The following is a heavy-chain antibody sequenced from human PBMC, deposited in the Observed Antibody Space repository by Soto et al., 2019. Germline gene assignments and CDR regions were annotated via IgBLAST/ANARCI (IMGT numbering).Heavy chain of an antibody. V-gene: IGHV3-53*02. CDR3: ARCGGWYGQCYFDC. J-gene: IGHJ4*01. Sequence: DVQLVETGGGLIQPGRSLRLSCAASGFIVSSSYMTWVRQAPGKGLEWVSVIYADGRTYYAASVKGRFTITRDNSKNTLYLEMNSLSDEDKAVYYCARCGGWYGQCYFDCGGHGTLVTVSS. CDR1: GFIVSSSY. D-gene: IGHD6-19*01. CDR2: IYADGRT.